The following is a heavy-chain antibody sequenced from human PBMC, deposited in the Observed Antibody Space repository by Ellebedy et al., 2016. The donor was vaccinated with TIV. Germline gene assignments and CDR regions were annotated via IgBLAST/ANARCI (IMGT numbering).Heavy chain of an antibody. CDR1: GFTFSSCG. CDR2: IWYDGSYK. Sequence: GGSLRLXCAASGFTFSSCGMHWVRQAPGKGLEWVAVIWYDGSYKYYADSVKGRFTISRDNSKNMLYLQMDSLRAEDTAVYYCARASPYWHFDLWGRGTLVTVSS. J-gene: IGHJ2*01. CDR3: ARASPYWHFDL. V-gene: IGHV3-33*01.